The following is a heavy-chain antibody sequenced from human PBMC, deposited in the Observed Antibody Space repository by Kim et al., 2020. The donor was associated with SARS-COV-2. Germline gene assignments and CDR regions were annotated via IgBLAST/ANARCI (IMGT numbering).Heavy chain of an antibody. CDR3: ARDRSWELLGYFDY. V-gene: IGHV3-30*04. D-gene: IGHD1-26*01. Sequence: GGSLRLSCAASGFTFSSYAMHWVRQAPGKGLEWVAVISYDGSNKYYADSVKGRFTISRDNSKNTLYLQMNSLRAEDTAVYYCARDRSWELLGYFDYWGQGTLVTVSS. CDR1: GFTFSSYA. CDR2: ISYDGSNK. J-gene: IGHJ4*02.